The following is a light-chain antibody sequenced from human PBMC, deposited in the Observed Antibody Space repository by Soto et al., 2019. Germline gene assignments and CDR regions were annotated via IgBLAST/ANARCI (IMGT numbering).Light chain of an antibody. CDR3: QQRSNWPRGT. CDR1: QSVSSY. Sequence: EIVLTQSPATLSLSPGERATLSCRASQSVSSYLAWYQQKPSQAPRLLIYDASNRATGIPARFSGSGSGTDFPLTISSLEPEDFAVYYCQQRSNWPRGTFGQGTKLEIK. CDR2: DAS. V-gene: IGKV3-11*01. J-gene: IGKJ2*02.